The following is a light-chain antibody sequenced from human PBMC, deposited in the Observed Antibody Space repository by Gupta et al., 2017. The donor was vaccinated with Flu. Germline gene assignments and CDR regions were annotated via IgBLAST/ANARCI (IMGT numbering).Light chain of an antibody. CDR3: QVWDSNSGRV. V-gene: IGLV3-21*02. CDR2: DDD. Sequence: SFVLTQPPSVSVAPGQTARISCGGSDIGRKSVHWYMRRPGQAPLLVVHDDDDRPSGIPERISGSKSGNTATRTLSSVEAGDEADYYCQVWDSNSGRVFGGGTKLTVL. CDR1: DIGRKS. J-gene: IGLJ3*02.